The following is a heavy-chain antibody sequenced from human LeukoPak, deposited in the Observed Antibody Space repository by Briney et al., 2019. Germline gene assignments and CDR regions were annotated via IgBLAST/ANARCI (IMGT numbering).Heavy chain of an antibody. CDR2: INTDGSTT. CDR1: GFTFSSYW. CDR3: AKSPYGDSYYFDY. Sequence: GGSLRLSCAASGFTFSSYWMHWVRQAPGKGLVWVSRINTDGSTTNYADSVKGRFTISRDNAKNTLYLQMNSLRAEDTAVYYCAKSPYGDSYYFDYWGQGTLVTVSS. J-gene: IGHJ4*02. V-gene: IGHV3-74*01. D-gene: IGHD4-17*01.